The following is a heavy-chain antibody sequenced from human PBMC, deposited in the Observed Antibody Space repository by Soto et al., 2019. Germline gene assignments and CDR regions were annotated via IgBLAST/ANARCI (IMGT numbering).Heavy chain of an antibody. V-gene: IGHV4-34*01. J-gene: IGHJ4*02. CDR2: INHSGST. D-gene: IGHD3-22*01. CDR3: ARGGIVAPRKIFDY. Sequence: QVQLQQWGAGLLKPSETLSLTCAVYGGSFSGYYWSWIRQPPGKGLEWIGEINHSGSTNYNPSLKSRVTISVDTSTNQFSLKLSSVTAADTAVYYCARGGIVAPRKIFDYCGQGTLVTVSS. CDR1: GGSFSGYY.